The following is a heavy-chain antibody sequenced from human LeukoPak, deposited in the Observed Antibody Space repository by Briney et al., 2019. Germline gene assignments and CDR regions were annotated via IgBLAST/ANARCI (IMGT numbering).Heavy chain of an antibody. D-gene: IGHD2-21*02. CDR1: GFTFSSYE. Sequence: PGGSLRLSCAASGFTFSSYEMNWVRQTPGKGLEWVSYISSSGTTIYYADSVKGRFTISRDNARNSLYLQMNSLGAEDTAVYYCARIYCGGDCYAADYWGQGTLVTVSS. CDR3: ARIYCGGDCYAADY. V-gene: IGHV3-48*03. CDR2: ISSSGTTI. J-gene: IGHJ4*02.